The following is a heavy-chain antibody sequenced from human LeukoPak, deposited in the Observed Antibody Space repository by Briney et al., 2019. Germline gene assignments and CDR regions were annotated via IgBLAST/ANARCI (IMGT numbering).Heavy chain of an antibody. CDR2: INIDSITV. CDR3: STAKFDN. J-gene: IGHJ4*02. V-gene: IGHV3-48*01. CDR1: GFPLSSYS. Sequence: GESLKISCAASGFPLSSYSINWVRQAPGKGLEWVSYINIDSITVNYAGSVKGRFTISRDNAKNSLYLQMNSLGAEDTAVYYCSTAKFDNWGQGTLVTVSS.